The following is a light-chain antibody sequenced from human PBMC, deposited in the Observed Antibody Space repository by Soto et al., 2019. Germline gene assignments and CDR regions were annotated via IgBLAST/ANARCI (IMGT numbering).Light chain of an antibody. V-gene: IGKV1-5*01. CDR3: QQYNSYSWT. CDR1: QTISSW. J-gene: IGKJ1*01. Sequence: DIQMPQSPSTLSGSVVDRVTITCRASQTISSWLAWYQQKPGKAPKLLISAASSLQSGVPSRCRGSGSGTEFTLTISSLQPYYFETYYCQQYNSYSWTFGQGTNVYIK. CDR2: AAS.